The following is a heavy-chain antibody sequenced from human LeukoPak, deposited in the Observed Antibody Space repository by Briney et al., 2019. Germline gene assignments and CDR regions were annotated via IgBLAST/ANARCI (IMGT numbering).Heavy chain of an antibody. V-gene: IGHV1-2*02. J-gene: IGHJ3*02. CDR1: GYTFTGYY. Sequence: ASVKVSCKASGYTFTGYYMHWVRQAPGQGLEWMGWINPNSGGTNYAQKFQGRVTMTRDTSISTAYMELGRLRSDDTAVYYCAREWARWWELLGGAFDIWGQGTMVTVSS. CDR3: AREWARWWELLGGAFDI. CDR2: INPNSGGT. D-gene: IGHD1-26*01.